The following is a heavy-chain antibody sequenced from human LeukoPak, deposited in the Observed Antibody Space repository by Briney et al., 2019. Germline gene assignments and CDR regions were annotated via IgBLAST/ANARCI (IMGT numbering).Heavy chain of an antibody. Sequence: GGSLRLSCVGSGVTLTNYAMSWVRQAPGKGLEWVSAISGSGSYTYYADSVKGRFTISRDNSKNTLYLQMNSLRAEDTAVYYCARIIVVVPAAPFDYWGQGTLVTVSS. CDR3: ARIIVVVPAAPFDY. CDR1: GVTLTNYA. CDR2: ISGSGSYT. J-gene: IGHJ4*02. D-gene: IGHD2-2*01. V-gene: IGHV3-23*01.